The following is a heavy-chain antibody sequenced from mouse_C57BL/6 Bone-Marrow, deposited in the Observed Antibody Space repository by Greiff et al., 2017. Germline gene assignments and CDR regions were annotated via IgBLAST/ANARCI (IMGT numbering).Heavy chain of an antibody. CDR2: IYPGSGNT. Sequence: QVQLQQSGAELVRPGASVKLSCKASGYTFPDYYINWVKQRPGQGLEWIARIYPGSGNTYYNEKFKGKATLTAEKSSSTAYMQLSSLTSEDSAVYFCARPIYYYGSRFAYWGQGTLVTVSA. CDR1: GYTFPDYY. CDR3: ARPIYYYGSRFAY. D-gene: IGHD1-1*01. J-gene: IGHJ3*01. V-gene: IGHV1-76*01.